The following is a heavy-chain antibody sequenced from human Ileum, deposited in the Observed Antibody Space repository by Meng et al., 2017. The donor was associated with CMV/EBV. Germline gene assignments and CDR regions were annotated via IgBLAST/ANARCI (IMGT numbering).Heavy chain of an antibody. J-gene: IGHJ5*02. V-gene: IGHV4-34*01. Sequence: SETLSLTCAVYGGSFSGYYWSWIRQPPGKGLEWIGEINHSGSTNYNPSLKSRVTISVDTSKNQFSLKLSSVNAADTAVYYCARGARITIVRGPQGFDPWGQGTLVTVSS. D-gene: IGHD3-10*01. CDR2: INHSGST. CDR3: ARGARITIVRGPQGFDP. CDR1: GGSFSGYY.